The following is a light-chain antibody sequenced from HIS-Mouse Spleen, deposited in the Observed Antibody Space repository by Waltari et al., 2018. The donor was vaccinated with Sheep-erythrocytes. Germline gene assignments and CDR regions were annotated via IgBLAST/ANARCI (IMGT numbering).Light chain of an antibody. CDR1: SSAVGGYNP. Sequence: QSALTQPRSVSGSPGQSVTISCTGTSSAVGGYNPVSWYQQHPGKAPKLMIYDVSKRPSGVPDRFSGSKSGNTASLTISGLQAEDEADYYCCSYAGSYNHVFATGTKVTVL. CDR2: DVS. V-gene: IGLV2-11*01. CDR3: CSYAGSYNHV. J-gene: IGLJ1*01.